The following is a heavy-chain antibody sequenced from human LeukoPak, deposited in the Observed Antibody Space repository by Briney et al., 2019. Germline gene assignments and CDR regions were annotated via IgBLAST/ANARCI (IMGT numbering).Heavy chain of an antibody. CDR3: AREFPENYYGSSAYYTWFHP. J-gene: IGHJ5*02. CDR2: IYYSGST. CDR1: GGSISSGRHY. Sequence: PSETLSLTCSVSGGSISSGRHYWSWIRQHPGKGLEWIGYIYYSGSTYYNPSLKSRLTKSVDTSKNQFSLKLSSVTAADTAVYYCAREFPENYYGSSAYYTWFHPWGQGTLVTVSS. V-gene: IGHV4-31*03. D-gene: IGHD3-22*01.